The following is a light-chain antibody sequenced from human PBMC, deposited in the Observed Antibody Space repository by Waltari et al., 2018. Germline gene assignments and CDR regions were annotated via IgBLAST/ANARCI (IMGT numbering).Light chain of an antibody. CDR2: GTS. J-gene: IGKJ1*01. CDR1: PGVRST. CDR3: QQYDHWPWT. Sequence: DIVMTQSPATLSLSPGESASLSCRGSPGVRSTFAWFQQKPGQPPRLLIHGTSTRATGIPARFSGSGSGTEFSLTISSLQPEDFATYYCQQYDHWPWTFGQGTRVEAK. V-gene: IGKV3D-15*01.